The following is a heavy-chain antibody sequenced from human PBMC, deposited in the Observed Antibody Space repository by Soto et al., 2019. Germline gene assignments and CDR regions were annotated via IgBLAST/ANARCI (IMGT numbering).Heavy chain of an antibody. CDR2: INHSGST. CDR1: GGSFSGYY. J-gene: IGHJ4*02. V-gene: IGHV4-34*01. CDR3: ARGREFDY. Sequence: PSETLSLSGAVYGGSFSGYYWSWIRQPPGKGLEWIGEINHSGSTNYNPSLKSRVTISVDTSKNQFSLKLSSVTAADTAVYYCARGREFDYWGQRTLVTVSS.